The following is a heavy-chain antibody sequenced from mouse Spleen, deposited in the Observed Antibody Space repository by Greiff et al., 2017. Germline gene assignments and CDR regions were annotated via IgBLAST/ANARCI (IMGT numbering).Heavy chain of an antibody. CDR1: GFTFSSYA. V-gene: IGHV5-9*04. D-gene: IGHD2-4*01. J-gene: IGHJ2*01. Sequence: DVKLVESGGGLVKLGGSLKLSCAASGFTFSSYAMSWVRQTPEKRLEWVATISSGGGNTYYPDSVKGRFTISRDNAKNTLYLQMSSLKSEDTAMYYCARQRGLRREGYFDYWGQGTTLTVSS. CDR2: ISSGGGNT. CDR3: ARQRGLRREGYFDY.